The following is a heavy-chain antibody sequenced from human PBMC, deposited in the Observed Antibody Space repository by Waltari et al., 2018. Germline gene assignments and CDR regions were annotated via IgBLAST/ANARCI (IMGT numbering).Heavy chain of an antibody. D-gene: IGHD5-12*01. CDR1: GFPFDKSA. J-gene: IGHJ4*02. CDR3: AKDMGIVATMVDS. CDR2: ISWNSGSI. Sequence: EVQLVESGGGLVQPGRSLRLSCAASGFPFDKSAMHWVRQAPGKGLEWVSGISWNSGSIGYADSVKGRFTISRDNAKNSLNLQMNSLRAEDTAFYYCAKDMGIVATMVDSWGQGTLVTVSS. V-gene: IGHV3-9*01.